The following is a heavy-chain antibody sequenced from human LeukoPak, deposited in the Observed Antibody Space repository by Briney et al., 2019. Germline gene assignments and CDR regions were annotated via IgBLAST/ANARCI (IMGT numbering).Heavy chain of an antibody. CDR2: ISSSGSTI. CDR3: AELGITMIGGV. Sequence: GGSLRLSCAASGFTFSSYEMNWVRQAPGKGLEWVSYISSSGSTIYYADSVKGRFTISRDNAKNSLYLQMNSLRAEDTAVYYCAELGITMIGGVWSKGTTVTISS. J-gene: IGHJ6*04. V-gene: IGHV3-48*03. CDR1: GFTFSSYE. D-gene: IGHD3-10*02.